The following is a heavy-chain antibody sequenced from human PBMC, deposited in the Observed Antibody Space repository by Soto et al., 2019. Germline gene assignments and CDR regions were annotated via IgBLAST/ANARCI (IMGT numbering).Heavy chain of an antibody. Sequence: GGSLRLSCEVPGFTFSMYSMSWVRQSPGKGLEWVAKIPQDGVDGHYADSVKGRCTISRDNGKNSLYLQLNNLRAEDAAVYYCARDHLILPAHDFFYGSDVWGRGATVTV. V-gene: IGHV3-7*03. CDR3: ARDHLILPAHDFFYGSDV. CDR2: IPQDGVDG. J-gene: IGHJ6*02. D-gene: IGHD2-21*02. CDR1: GFTFSMYS.